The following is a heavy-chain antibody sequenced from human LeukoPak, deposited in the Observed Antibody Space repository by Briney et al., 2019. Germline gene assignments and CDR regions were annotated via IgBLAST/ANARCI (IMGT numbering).Heavy chain of an antibody. D-gene: IGHD3-10*01. CDR2: SSAYNGDT. V-gene: IGHV1-18*01. CDR3: TRDLGTYTSYGSIFFDY. CDR1: GYTFTSFG. J-gene: IGHJ4*02. Sequence: ASVKVSCKASGYTFTSFGISWVRQAPGQGLEWMGWSSAYNGDTKYAQKFQGRVTMTTDTSTSTAYMELRSLRSDDAAVFYCTRDLGTYTSYGSIFFDYWGQGTLVTVSS.